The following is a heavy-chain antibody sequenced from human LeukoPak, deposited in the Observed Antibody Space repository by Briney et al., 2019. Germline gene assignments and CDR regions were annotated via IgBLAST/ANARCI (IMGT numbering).Heavy chain of an antibody. J-gene: IGHJ4*02. CDR1: GGSLSSGGYC. Sequence: SQTLSLTCTVSGGSLSSGGYCWSWLRQHPGTGLEWIGYIYYSGSTYYNPSLKSRVTISVDTSKNQFSLKLSSVTAADTAVYYCARAQPYFYDSSGYIDYWGQGTLVTVSS. D-gene: IGHD3-22*01. CDR2: IYYSGST. CDR3: ARAQPYFYDSSGYIDY. V-gene: IGHV4-31*03.